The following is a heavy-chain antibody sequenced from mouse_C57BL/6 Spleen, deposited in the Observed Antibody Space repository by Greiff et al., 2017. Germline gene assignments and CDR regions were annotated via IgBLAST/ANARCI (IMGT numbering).Heavy chain of an antibody. V-gene: IGHV1-54*01. CDR2: INPGSGGT. J-gene: IGHJ1*03. Sequence: QVQLQQSGAELVRPGTSVKVSCKASGYAFTNYLIEWVKQRPGQGLEWIGVINPGSGGTNYNEKFKGKATLTADKSSSTAYMQLSSLTSEDSAVYFCARCDGYRYFDGWGTGTTVTVAS. D-gene: IGHD2-3*01. CDR1: GYAFTNYL. CDR3: ARCDGYRYFDG.